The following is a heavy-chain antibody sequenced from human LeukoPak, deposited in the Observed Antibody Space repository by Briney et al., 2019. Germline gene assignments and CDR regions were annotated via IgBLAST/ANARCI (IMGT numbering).Heavy chain of an antibody. CDR3: ARGCRYSSSPPRNFLLYYFDY. CDR2: ISYDGSNK. D-gene: IGHD6-6*01. J-gene: IGHJ4*02. CDR1: GFTFSSYW. Sequence: GGSLRLSCAASGFTFSSYWMSWVRQAPGKGLEWVAVISYDGSNKYYADSVKGRFTISRDNSKNTLYLQMNSLRAEDTAVYYCARGCRYSSSPPRNFLLYYFDYWGQGTLVTVSS. V-gene: IGHV3-30-3*01.